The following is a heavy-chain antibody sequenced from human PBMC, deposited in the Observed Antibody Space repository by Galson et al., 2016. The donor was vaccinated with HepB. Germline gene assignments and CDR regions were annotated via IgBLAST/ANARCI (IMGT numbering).Heavy chain of an antibody. Sequence: SVKVSCKASGYTFNNYGISWVRQAPGQGLEWMGWISDDNGNTKYAQKFKGRVTMTTDTSTSTAYMELRSLRSEETAVDYCARNLRQSCFFLCNFDYWGQGTLVSVSS. V-gene: IGHV1-18*01. CDR1: GYTFNNYG. CDR3: ARNLRQSCFFLCNFDY. CDR2: ISDDNGNT. J-gene: IGHJ4*02. D-gene: IGHD2-15*01.